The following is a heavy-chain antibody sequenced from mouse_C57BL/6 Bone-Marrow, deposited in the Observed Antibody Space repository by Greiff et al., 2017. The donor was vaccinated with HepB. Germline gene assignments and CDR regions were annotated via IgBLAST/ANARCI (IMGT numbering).Heavy chain of an antibody. Sequence: QVQLQQSGAELARPGASVKLSCKASGYTFTSYGISWVKQRTGQGLEWSGEIYPRSGNTYYNEKFKGKATLTADKSSSTAYMELRSLTSEDSAVYFCAREDYYGSSLFAYWGQGTLVTVSA. V-gene: IGHV1-81*01. CDR3: AREDYYGSSLFAY. CDR1: GYTFTSYG. D-gene: IGHD1-1*01. CDR2: IYPRSGNT. J-gene: IGHJ3*01.